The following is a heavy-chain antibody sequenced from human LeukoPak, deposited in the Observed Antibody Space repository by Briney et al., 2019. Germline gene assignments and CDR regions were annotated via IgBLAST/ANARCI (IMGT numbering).Heavy chain of an antibody. CDR2: INPSGGST. CDR1: GYSFTNYY. J-gene: IGHJ4*02. CDR3: ARDQVGDY. V-gene: IGHV1-46*01. Sequence: ASVKVSCKASGYSFTNYYIHRLRQAPGQGLEWMGIINPSGGSTNYAQKFQGRVTMTRDTSTSTLYMELSSLRSEDTAVYYCARDQVGDYWGQGTLVTVSS.